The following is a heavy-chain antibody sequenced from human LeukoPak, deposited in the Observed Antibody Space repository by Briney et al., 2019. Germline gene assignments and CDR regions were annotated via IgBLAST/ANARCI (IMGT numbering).Heavy chain of an antibody. V-gene: IGHV4-38-2*01. D-gene: IGHD2-2*01. CDR1: GYSFTSGHY. CDR2: IYHTGSA. J-gene: IGHJ4*02. Sequence: PSETLSLTCSVSGYSFTSGHYWGWIRQPPGKGLEWIANIYHTGSAHYNPSLKSRVTISVDTSKNQFSLKLNSVTAADTAVYYCARYCTSTTCILRGFDYWGQGSLVTVSS. CDR3: ARYCTSTTCILRGFDY.